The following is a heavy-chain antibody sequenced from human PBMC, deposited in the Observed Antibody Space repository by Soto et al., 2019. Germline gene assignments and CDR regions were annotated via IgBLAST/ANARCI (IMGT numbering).Heavy chain of an antibody. D-gene: IGHD5-18*01. CDR2: VYYTGST. CDR1: YVSITNYY. J-gene: IGHJ5*02. V-gene: IGHV4-59*01. CDR3: AREDTRWFDP. Sequence: PSESLSLTCTVSYVSITNYYWSWIRQPPGRGLEWLGYVYYTGSTSYNPSLKSRVAMSVDTSKKQISLKLTSVTAADTAVYYCAREDTRWFDPWGQGTLVTVSS.